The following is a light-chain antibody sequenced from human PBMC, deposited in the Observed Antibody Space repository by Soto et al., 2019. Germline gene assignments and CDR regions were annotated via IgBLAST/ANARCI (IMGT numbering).Light chain of an antibody. J-gene: IGKJ5*01. V-gene: IGKV1-8*01. CDR3: QQYYSYPLR. CDR1: QGISSY. Sequence: AIRMTQSPSSFSASTGDRVTITCRASQGISSYLAWYQQKPGKAPKLLIYAASTLQSGVPSRFSGSGSGTDFTLTISCLQSEDFATYYCQQYYSYPLRFGQGTRL. CDR2: AAS.